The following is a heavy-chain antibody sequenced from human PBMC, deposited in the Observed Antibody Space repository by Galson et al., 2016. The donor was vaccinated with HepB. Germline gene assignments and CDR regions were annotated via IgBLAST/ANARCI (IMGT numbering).Heavy chain of an antibody. V-gene: IGHV4-59*01. J-gene: IGHJ4*02. Sequence: ETLSLTCTVSGGSISNYYWSWIRQPPGKGLEWIAYIYYSGSTNQNPSLKSRVTISVDTSKDQFSLQLRSVTAADTAVYYCARDRGSAAGFDYWGQGTLVTVSS. CDR1: GGSISNYY. CDR2: IYYSGST. D-gene: IGHD6-13*01. CDR3: ARDRGSAAGFDY.